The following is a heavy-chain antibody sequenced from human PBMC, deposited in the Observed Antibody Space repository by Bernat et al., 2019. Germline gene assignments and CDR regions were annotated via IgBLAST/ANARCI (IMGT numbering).Heavy chain of an antibody. D-gene: IGHD5-12*01. CDR2: ISSSGGTM. V-gene: IGHV3-48*03. Sequence: EVQLVESGGGLVQPGGSLRLSCAASGFTFSDYEMNWVRQAPGKGLEWVSYISSSGGTMYYADSVKGRFTISRDNAKISLYLQMNSLRAEDTAIYYCASRLRIPMMDVWGQGTTVTVSS. CDR3: ASRLRIPMMDV. CDR1: GFTFSDYE. J-gene: IGHJ6*02.